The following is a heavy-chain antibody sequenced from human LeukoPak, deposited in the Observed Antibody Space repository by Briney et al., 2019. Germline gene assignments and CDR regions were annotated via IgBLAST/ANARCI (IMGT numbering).Heavy chain of an antibody. CDR3: ARVGIFGVVISVPYFDY. CDR1: GYTFTGYY. D-gene: IGHD3-3*01. V-gene: IGHV1-2*02. CDR2: INPNSGGT. J-gene: IGHJ4*02. Sequence: ASVKVSCKASGYTFTGYYMHWVRQAPGQGLEWMGWINPNSGGTNYAQKFQGRVTMTRGTSISTAYMELSRLRSDDTAVYYCARVGIFGVVISVPYFDYWGQGTLVTVSS.